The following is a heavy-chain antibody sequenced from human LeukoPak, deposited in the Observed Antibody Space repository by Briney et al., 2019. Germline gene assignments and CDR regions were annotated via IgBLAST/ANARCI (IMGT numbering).Heavy chain of an antibody. Sequence: SETLSLTCAVSGYSISSGYYWGWIRQPPGKGLEWIGSIYHSGSTYYNPSLKSRVTISVDTSKNQFSLKLSSVTAADTAVYYCARQYYDFWSGSYYYYMDVWGNGITVTVSS. CDR1: GYSISSGYY. CDR2: IYHSGST. V-gene: IGHV4-38-2*01. J-gene: IGHJ6*03. D-gene: IGHD3-3*01. CDR3: ARQYYDFWSGSYYYYMDV.